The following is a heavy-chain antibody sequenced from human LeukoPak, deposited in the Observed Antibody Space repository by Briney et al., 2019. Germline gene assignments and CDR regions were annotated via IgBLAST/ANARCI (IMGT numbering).Heavy chain of an antibody. V-gene: IGHV3-23*01. D-gene: IGHD1-26*01. Sequence: GGSLRLSCAASGFTFSSYAMSWVRQAPGKGLEWVSGISPGGTTYYADSVKGRFTISRDNSKNTLYLQMNSLRAEDTAVYYCARLEELLPDYWGQGTLVTVSS. CDR2: ISPGGTT. CDR3: ARLEELLPDY. CDR1: GFTFSSYA. J-gene: IGHJ4*02.